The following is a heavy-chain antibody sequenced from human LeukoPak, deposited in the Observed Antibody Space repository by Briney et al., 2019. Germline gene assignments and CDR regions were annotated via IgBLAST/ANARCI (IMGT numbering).Heavy chain of an antibody. V-gene: IGHV3-23*01. CDR3: AKWGDYDVLTGYYVSDY. J-gene: IGHJ4*02. CDR2: ITGGGSGI. CDR1: GFTFSNYA. Sequence: PGASLRLSCAASGFTFSNYAMSWVRQAPGKGLGWVSAITGGGSGIYYADSMKSRFTISRDNSKNTLYLQINSLRAEDTAVYYCAKWGDYDVLTGYYVSDYWGQGTLVTVSS. D-gene: IGHD3-9*01.